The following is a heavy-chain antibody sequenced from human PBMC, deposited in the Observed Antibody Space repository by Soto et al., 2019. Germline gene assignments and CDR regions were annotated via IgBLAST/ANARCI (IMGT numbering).Heavy chain of an antibody. CDR3: ARGRVAGNWYYYGMDV. V-gene: IGHV4-4*07. Sequence: SETLSLTCTVSGGSISSYYWSWIRQPAGKGLEWIGRIYTSGSTNYNPSLKSRVTMSVDTSKNQFSLKLSSVTAADTAVYYCARGRVAGNWYYYGMDVWGQGTTVTVSS. D-gene: IGHD6-19*01. J-gene: IGHJ6*02. CDR2: IYTSGST. CDR1: GGSISSYY.